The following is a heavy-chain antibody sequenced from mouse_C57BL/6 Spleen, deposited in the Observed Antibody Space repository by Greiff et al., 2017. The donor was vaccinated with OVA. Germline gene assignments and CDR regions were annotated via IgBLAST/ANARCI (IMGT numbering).Heavy chain of an antibody. CDR3: AREGYDYDGAY. J-gene: IGHJ3*01. Sequence: QVQLQQSGAELVRPGTSVKVSCKASGYAFTNYLIEWVKQRPGQGLEWIGVINPGSGGTNYNEKFKGKATLTADKSSSTAYMQLSSLTSEDSAVYFCAREGYDYDGAYWGQGTLVTVSA. D-gene: IGHD2-4*01. CDR1: GYAFTNYL. V-gene: IGHV1-54*01. CDR2: INPGSGGT.